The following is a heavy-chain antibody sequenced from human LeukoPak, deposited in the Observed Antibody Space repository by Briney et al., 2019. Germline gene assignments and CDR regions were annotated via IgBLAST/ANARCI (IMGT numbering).Heavy chain of an antibody. J-gene: IGHJ5*02. CDR3: ARKGYSISWYSP. D-gene: IGHD6-13*01. CDR1: GGSISSGGYY. Sequence: SETLSLTCTVSGGSISSGGYYWSWIRQHPGKGLEWIGYIYYSGSTYYNPSLKSRVTISVDTSKNQFSLKLTSVTAADTAVYYCARKGYSISWYSPWGQGTLVTVSS. CDR2: IYYSGST. V-gene: IGHV4-31*03.